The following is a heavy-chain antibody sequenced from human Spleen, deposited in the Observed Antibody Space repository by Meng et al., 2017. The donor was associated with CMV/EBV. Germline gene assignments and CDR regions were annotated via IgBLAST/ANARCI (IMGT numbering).Heavy chain of an antibody. CDR3: SRVPRYPLRKMGYFDS. J-gene: IGHJ4*02. CDR2: IDQSGIT. V-gene: IGHV4-34*01. D-gene: IGHD2-2*01. Sequence: YGGSFRRYFWRWIRQSPGKGLEWIAEIDQSGITNYNPSLESRVSISVDMSKNQFSLKLTSVTAADTAVYFCSRVPRYPLRKMGYFDSWGQGTVVTVSS. CDR1: GGSFRRYF.